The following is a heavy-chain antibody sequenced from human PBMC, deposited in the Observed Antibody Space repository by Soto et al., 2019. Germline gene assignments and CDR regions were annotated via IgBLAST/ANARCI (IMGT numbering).Heavy chain of an antibody. CDR1: GLIVTNYW. D-gene: IGHD3-16*01. V-gene: IGHV3-74*01. CDR2: IDPYGIGI. Sequence: EEQLVESGGGLVQPGGSLRLSCTGSGLIVTNYWVHWVRQSPGKGLVWVSRIDPYGIGISYADSVRGRFTISRDNAKSTVYLQMSSLTAEDTAVYYCTKDTFGGRDSWGQGTLVTVSS. J-gene: IGHJ4*02. CDR3: TKDTFGGRDS.